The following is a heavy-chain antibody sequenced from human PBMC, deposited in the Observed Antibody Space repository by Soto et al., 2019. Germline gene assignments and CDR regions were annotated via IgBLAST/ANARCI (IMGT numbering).Heavy chain of an antibody. CDR3: ARVALDDNHIDS. V-gene: IGHV3-66*01. J-gene: IGHJ4*02. CDR2: IYVGGST. CDR1: GFTVSSNY. D-gene: IGHD3-9*01. Sequence: GGSLRLSCVASGFTVSSNYMSWVGQAPGKGLEWVSVIYVGGSTYYADSVKGRFVISTGNSANSVFLQMNDLRGDDTGLYYCARVALDDNHIDSWGQGALVTVSS.